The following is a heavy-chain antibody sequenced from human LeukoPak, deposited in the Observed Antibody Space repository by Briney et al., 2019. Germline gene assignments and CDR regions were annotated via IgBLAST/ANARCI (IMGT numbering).Heavy chain of an antibody. CDR1: GITFGNNW. CDR2: INSDGGGA. D-gene: IGHD6-19*01. Sequence: PGGSLRLSCAASGITFGNNWMHWVRQGPGKGLVWISRINSDGGGAIYADSVKGRFAVSRDNAKNTLYLQMNSLRAEDTAVYYCARTRGSIAVAQAFDYWGQGTLVTVSS. V-gene: IGHV3-74*01. CDR3: ARTRGSIAVAQAFDY. J-gene: IGHJ4*02.